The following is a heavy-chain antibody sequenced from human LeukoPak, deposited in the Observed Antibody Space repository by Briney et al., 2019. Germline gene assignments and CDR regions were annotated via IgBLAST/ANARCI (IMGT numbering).Heavy chain of an antibody. J-gene: IGHJ5*02. Sequence: GGSLRLSCEASGFTFSDYYMSWIRQAPGKGLEWVSYISNSGSTIYYADSVRGRFTISRDNAKNSLYLQMNSLRADDTAVYYCTALYGGFDPWGQGTLVTVSS. CDR2: ISNSGSTI. CDR1: GFTFSDYY. CDR3: TALYGGFDP. V-gene: IGHV3-11*04. D-gene: IGHD4-23*01.